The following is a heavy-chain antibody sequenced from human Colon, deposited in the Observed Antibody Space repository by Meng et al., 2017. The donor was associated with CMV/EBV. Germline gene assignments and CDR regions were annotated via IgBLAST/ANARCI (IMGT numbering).Heavy chain of an antibody. CDR3: ARDRPMTPEIDY. D-gene: IGHD3-22*01. V-gene: IGHV4-38-2*02. CDR1: GYSISSGYY. CDR2: IYHSGST. J-gene: IGHJ4*02. Sequence: GSLRLSCTVSGYSISSGYYWGWIRQPPGKGLEWIGSIYHSGSTYYNPSLKSRVTISVDTSKNQFSLKLSSVTAADTAVYYCARDRPMTPEIDYWGQGTLVTVSS.